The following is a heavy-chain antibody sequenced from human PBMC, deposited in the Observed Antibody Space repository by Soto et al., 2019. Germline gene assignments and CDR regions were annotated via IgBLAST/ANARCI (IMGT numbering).Heavy chain of an antibody. CDR1: GFSLSTSGVG. CDR2: IYWDDYK. Sequence: QITLKESGPSLVKPTQTLTLTCTFSGFSLSTSGVGVGWFRQPPGKALEWLAVIYWDDYKNYSPSLKSSLTISKDTSKNQVVLTMTTTDPVDTDTYYCASKGYGDYPIDYCGQGTLVTVSS. V-gene: IGHV2-5*02. J-gene: IGHJ4*02. CDR3: ASKGYGDYPIDY. D-gene: IGHD4-17*01.